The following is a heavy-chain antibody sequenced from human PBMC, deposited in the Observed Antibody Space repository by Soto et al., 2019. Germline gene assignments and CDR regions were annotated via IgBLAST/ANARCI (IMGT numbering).Heavy chain of an antibody. CDR2: FSLSGTT. J-gene: IGHJ4*02. Sequence: PSETLSLTCPVSGASITGSFFWSWIRQPAGKGLEWIGRFSLSGTTNYNPSLRSRVTMSADVSKNQFSLRLTSVTAADTALYYCARGMTPPGAPAWYYFDSWGQGTLVTVSS. V-gene: IGHV4-4*07. CDR3: ARGMTPPGAPAWYYFDS. CDR1: GASITGSFF. D-gene: IGHD2-8*02.